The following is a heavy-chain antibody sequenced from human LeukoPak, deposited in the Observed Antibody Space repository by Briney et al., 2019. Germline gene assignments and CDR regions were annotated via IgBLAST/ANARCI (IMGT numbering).Heavy chain of an antibody. Sequence: GGSLRLSCAGSGFIFNNYAMHWVRHPPGKGLEWVSGISWNSGTIDYADSVRGRFTISRDNAKNSLYLQMDSLRVEDTAFYYCAKDNRRHYTSGPNPDSLHWGQGALVTVSS. V-gene: IGHV3-9*01. CDR1: GFIFNNYA. CDR2: ISWNSGTI. J-gene: IGHJ4*02. CDR3: AKDNRRHYTSGPNPDSLH. D-gene: IGHD6-19*01.